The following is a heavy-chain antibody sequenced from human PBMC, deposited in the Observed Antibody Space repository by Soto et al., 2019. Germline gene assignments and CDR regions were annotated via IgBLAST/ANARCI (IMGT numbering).Heavy chain of an antibody. CDR1: GFTFSSYE. J-gene: IGHJ3*02. CDR2: ISSSGSTI. D-gene: IGHD4-17*01. V-gene: IGHV3-48*03. CDR3: ARDHYGVRTPKADAFDI. Sequence: PGGSLRLSCAASGFTFSSYEMNWVRQAPGKGLEWVSYISSSGSTIYYADSVKGRFTISRDNAKNSLYLQMNSLRAEDTAVYYCARDHYGVRTPKADAFDIWGQGTMVTVSS.